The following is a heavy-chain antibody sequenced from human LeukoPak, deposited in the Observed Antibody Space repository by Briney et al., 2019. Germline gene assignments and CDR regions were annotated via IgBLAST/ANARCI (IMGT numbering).Heavy chain of an antibody. V-gene: IGHV1-8*01. J-gene: IGHJ5*02. CDR2: MNPNSGNT. Sequence: GASVKVSCKASGYTFTSYDINWVRQATGQRLEWMGWMNPNSGNTGYAQKFQGRVTMTRNTSIGTAYMELSSLRSEDTAVYYCARGLFGWDILTGYRRSPRFDPWGQGTLVTVSS. D-gene: IGHD3-9*01. CDR3: ARGLFGWDILTGYRRSPRFDP. CDR1: GYTFTSYD.